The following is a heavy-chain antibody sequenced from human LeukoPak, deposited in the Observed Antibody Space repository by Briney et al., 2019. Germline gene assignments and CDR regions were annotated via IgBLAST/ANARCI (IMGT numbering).Heavy chain of an antibody. D-gene: IGHD3-22*01. CDR3: AKDTSGYFPGPFDY. Sequence: GGSLRLSCAASGFTFSSYAMSWVRQAPGKGLEWVSGILDSGYSTYYANSVKGRFTISRDNAKNSLYLQMNSLRAEDTALYYCAKDTSGYFPGPFDYWGQGTLVTVSS. V-gene: IGHV3-23*01. CDR2: ILDSGYST. CDR1: GFTFSSYA. J-gene: IGHJ4*02.